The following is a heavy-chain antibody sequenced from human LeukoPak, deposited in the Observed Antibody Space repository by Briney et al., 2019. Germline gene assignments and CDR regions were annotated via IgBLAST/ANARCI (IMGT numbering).Heavy chain of an antibody. CDR1: GFTFSSCA. CDR2: ISSDGRNK. V-gene: IGHV3-30*18. Sequence: GMSLRLSCAASGFTFSSCAMHWVPQAPGKGLEWVAVISSDGRNKYYADSVKGRFTISRDSSKNTLYLQMNSLRPEDTAVYYCAKDGFVDTPMVSTFLDCWGQGTLVTVSS. CDR3: AKDGFVDTPMVSTFLDC. J-gene: IGHJ4*02. D-gene: IGHD5-18*01.